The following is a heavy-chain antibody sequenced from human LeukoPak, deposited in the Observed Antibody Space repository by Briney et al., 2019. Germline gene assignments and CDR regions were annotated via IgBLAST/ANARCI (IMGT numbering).Heavy chain of an antibody. CDR3: ARTLWLQSSYGYFQH. Sequence: PGGSLRLSCAASGFTFSSYAMHWVRQAPGKGLEWVSYISTSNTTIYYADSVKGRFTISRDNAKNSLYLQMNSLRAEDTAVYYCARTLWLQSSYGYFQHWGQGTLVTVSS. J-gene: IGHJ1*01. CDR1: GFTFSSYA. CDR2: ISTSNTTI. V-gene: IGHV3-48*04. D-gene: IGHD5-24*01.